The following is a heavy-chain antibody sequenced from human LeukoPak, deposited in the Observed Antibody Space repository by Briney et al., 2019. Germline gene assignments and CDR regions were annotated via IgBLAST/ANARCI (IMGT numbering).Heavy chain of an antibody. D-gene: IGHD6-19*01. CDR2: INHSGST. Sequence: SETLSLTCAVYGGSFSGYYWSWIRQPPGKGLEWIGKINHSGSTNYNPSLKSRVTISVDTSKNQFSLKLSSVTAADTAVYYCATIAVAGTFDYWGQGTLVTVSS. J-gene: IGHJ4*02. CDR3: ATIAVAGTFDY. CDR1: GGSFSGYY. V-gene: IGHV4-34*01.